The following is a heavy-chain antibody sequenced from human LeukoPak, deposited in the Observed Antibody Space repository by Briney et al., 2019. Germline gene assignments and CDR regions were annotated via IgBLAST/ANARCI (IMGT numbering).Heavy chain of an antibody. CDR1: GYTFTSYY. CDR3: ARDLFRYYGSGSYTTLWFDP. V-gene: IGHV1-2*02. D-gene: IGHD3-10*01. J-gene: IGHJ5*02. CDR2: INPNSGGT. Sequence: ASVKVSCKASGYTFTSYYMHWVRQAPGQGLEWMGWINPNSGGTNYAQKFQGRATMTRDTSISTAYMELSRLRSDDTAVYYCARDLFRYYGSGSYTTLWFDPWGQGTLVTVSS.